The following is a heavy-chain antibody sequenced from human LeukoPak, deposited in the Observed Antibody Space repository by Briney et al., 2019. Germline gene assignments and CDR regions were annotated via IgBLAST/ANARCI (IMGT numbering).Heavy chain of an antibody. CDR3: ARSYSGSYWFDY. Sequence: GASVKVSCKASGYTFTSYDINWVRQATGQGHEWMGWMNPNSGNTGYAQKFQGRVTITRNTSISTAYMELSSLRSEDTAVYYCARSYSGSYWFDYWGQGTLVTVSS. D-gene: IGHD1-26*01. J-gene: IGHJ4*02. CDR2: MNPNSGNT. CDR1: GYTFTSYD. V-gene: IGHV1-8*03.